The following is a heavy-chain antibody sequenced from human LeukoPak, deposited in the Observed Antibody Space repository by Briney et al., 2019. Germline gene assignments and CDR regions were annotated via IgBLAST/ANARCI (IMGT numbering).Heavy chain of an antibody. CDR3: ARSSRYFDWLSPRGWFDP. Sequence: SQTLSLTCTVSGGSLSSGSYYWSWIRQPAGKGLEWIGRIYTSGSTNYNPSLKSRVTISVDTSKNQFSLKLSSVTAADTAVYYCARSSRYFDWLSPRGWFDPWGQGTLVTVSS. D-gene: IGHD3-9*01. J-gene: IGHJ5*02. V-gene: IGHV4-61*02. CDR2: IYTSGST. CDR1: GGSLSSGSYY.